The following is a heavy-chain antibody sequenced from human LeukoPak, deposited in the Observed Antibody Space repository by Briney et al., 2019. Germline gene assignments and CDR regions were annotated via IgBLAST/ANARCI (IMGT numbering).Heavy chain of an antibody. V-gene: IGHV3-21*01. J-gene: IGHJ4*02. Sequence: GGSLRLSCAASGFTFSSYSMNWVRQAPGKGLEWVSSISSSSSYIYYADSVKGRFTIFRDNAKNSLYLQMNSLRAEDTAVYYCARGGFYDPDDYWGQGTLVTVSS. CDR1: GFTFSSYS. CDR3: ARGGFYDPDDY. CDR2: ISSSSSYI. D-gene: IGHD3-3*01.